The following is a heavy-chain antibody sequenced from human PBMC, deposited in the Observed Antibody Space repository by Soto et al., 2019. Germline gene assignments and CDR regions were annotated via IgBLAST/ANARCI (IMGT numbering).Heavy chain of an antibody. D-gene: IGHD3-9*01. Sequence: SETLSLTCTVSGGSISSYYWSWIRQPPGKGLEWIGYIYHSGSTYYNPSIKSRVTISVDRSKNQFSLKLSSVTAADTAVYYCGSTAYDILTGYYSGGMDVWGQGTTVTVSS. CDR1: GGSISSYY. CDR2: IYHSGST. J-gene: IGHJ6*02. CDR3: GSTAYDILTGYYSGGMDV. V-gene: IGHV4-59*04.